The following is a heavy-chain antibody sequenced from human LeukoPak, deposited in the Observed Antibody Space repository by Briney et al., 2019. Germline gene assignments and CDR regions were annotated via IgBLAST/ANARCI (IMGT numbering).Heavy chain of an antibody. D-gene: IGHD3-3*01. J-gene: IGHJ5*02. Sequence: PSETLSLTCTVSGGSISSYYWSWIRQPPGKGLEWIGYIYYSGSTNYNPSLKSRVTISVDTSKNQLSLKLSSVTAADTAVYYCARLLRFSNWFDPWGQGTLVTVSS. CDR1: GGSISSYY. CDR2: IYYSGST. V-gene: IGHV4-59*12. CDR3: ARLLRFSNWFDP.